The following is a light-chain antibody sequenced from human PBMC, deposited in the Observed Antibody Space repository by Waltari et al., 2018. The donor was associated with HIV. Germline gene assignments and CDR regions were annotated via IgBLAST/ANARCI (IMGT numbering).Light chain of an antibody. V-gene: IGLV2-23*02. CDR3: CSYAGSSTFV. CDR2: EVS. CDR1: SSDVGSYNL. J-gene: IGLJ3*02. Sequence: QSALTQPASVSGSPGQSITISCPGTSSDVGSYNLVSWYQQHPGKAPKLMISEVSKRPSGVSNRFSDSKSGNTASLTISVLQAEDEADYYCCSYAGSSTFVFGGGTKLTVL.